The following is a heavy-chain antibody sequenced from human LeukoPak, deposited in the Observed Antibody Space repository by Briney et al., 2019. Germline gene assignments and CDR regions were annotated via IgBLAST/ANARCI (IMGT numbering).Heavy chain of an antibody. V-gene: IGHV4-59*05. Sequence: ESGPTLVKPSETLSLTCTVSGGSISSYYWSWIRQPPGKGLEWIGSIYYSGSTYYNPSLKSRVTISVDTSKNQFSLKLSSLTAADTAVYYCARSLHISAPFDVWGQGTLVTVSS. D-gene: IGHD2-21*01. CDR2: IYYSGST. J-gene: IGHJ4*02. CDR1: GGSISSYY. CDR3: ARSLHISAPFDV.